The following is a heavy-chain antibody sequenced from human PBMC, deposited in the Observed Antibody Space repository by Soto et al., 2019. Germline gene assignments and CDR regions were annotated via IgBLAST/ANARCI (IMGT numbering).Heavy chain of an antibody. D-gene: IGHD3-22*01. Sequence: SETLSLTCTVSGGSISSGDYYWSWIRQPPGKGLEWIGYIYYSGSTYYNPSLKSRVTISVDTSKNHFSLKLSSVTAADTAVYYCARLGGYYQSLDTWGQGTLVTVSS. CDR2: IYYSGST. CDR3: ARLGGYYQSLDT. V-gene: IGHV4-30-4*01. CDR1: GGSISSGDYY. J-gene: IGHJ5*02.